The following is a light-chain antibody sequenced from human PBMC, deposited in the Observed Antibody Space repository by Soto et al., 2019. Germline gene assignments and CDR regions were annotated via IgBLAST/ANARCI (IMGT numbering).Light chain of an antibody. CDR1: QSVSSN. V-gene: IGKV3-15*01. Sequence: EIVMTQSPATLSVSPGERATLSCRASQSVSSNLAWYQQKPGQAPRLLIYGASTRASGIPARFSGSGSGTVITLPISSLQSEDFAVYCCQQYNNWSQSFGNGTKWEI. CDR3: QQYNNWSQS. J-gene: IGKJ1*01. CDR2: GAS.